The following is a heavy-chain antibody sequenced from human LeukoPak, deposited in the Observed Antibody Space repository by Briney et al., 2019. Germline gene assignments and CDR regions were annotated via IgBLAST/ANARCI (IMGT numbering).Heavy chain of an antibody. CDR3: ARNNDMDV. D-gene: IGHD1/OR15-1a*01. J-gene: IGHJ6*02. CDR2: MNKDGSEK. CDR1: GFTFSNAW. V-gene: IGHV3-7*03. Sequence: PGGSLRLSCAASGFTFSNAWMNWVRQAPGKGPEWVANMNKDGSEKYYVDSVEGRFTISRDTAKNSLYLQMNNLRAEDTALYYCARNNDMDVWGQGTTVIVSS.